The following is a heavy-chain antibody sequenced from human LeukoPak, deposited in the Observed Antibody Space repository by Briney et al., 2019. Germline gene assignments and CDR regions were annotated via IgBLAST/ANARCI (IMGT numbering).Heavy chain of an antibody. V-gene: IGHV3-30-3*01. Sequence: GGSLRLSCAASGFTFSSYAMHWVRQAPGKGLEWVAVISYDGSNKYYADSVKGRFTISRDNSKNTLYLQMNSLRAEDTAVYYCARPMLRFLEWRGVDYWGQGTLVTVSS. J-gene: IGHJ4*02. CDR3: ARPMLRFLEWRGVDY. CDR1: GFTFSSYA. CDR2: ISYDGSNK. D-gene: IGHD3-3*01.